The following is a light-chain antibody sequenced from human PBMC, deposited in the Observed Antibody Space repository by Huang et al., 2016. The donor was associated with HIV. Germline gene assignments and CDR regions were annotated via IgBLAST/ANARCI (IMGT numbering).Light chain of an antibody. CDR3: LQYYSSPQT. CDR1: QSVYSSSTSKDY. Sequence: DIIMTQSPDSLAVSLGERATLNCRSSQSVYSSSTSKDYMAWFQQKPGQPPRLLLFWASTREAGVPDRFTGSGSGTHFTLTIASLEAEDAAIYYCLQYYSSPQTFGQGTRVEVK. V-gene: IGKV4-1*01. CDR2: WAS. J-gene: IGKJ1*01.